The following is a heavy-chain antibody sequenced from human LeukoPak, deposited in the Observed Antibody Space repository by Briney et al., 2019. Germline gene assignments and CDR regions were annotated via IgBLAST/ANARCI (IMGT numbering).Heavy chain of an antibody. V-gene: IGHV1-69*04. CDR3: AREEVGATTWFDP. D-gene: IGHD1-26*01. Sequence: PGSSVKVSSKASGGTFSSYAVSWVRQAPGQGLEWMGRIIPILGIANYAQKFQGRVTITADKSTSTAYMELSSLRSEDTAVYYCAREEVGATTWFDPWGQGTLVTVSS. CDR1: GGTFSSYA. J-gene: IGHJ5*02. CDR2: IIPILGIA.